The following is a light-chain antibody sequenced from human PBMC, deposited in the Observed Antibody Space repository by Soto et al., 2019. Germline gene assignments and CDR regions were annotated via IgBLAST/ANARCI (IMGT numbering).Light chain of an antibody. Sequence: QSVLTQPPSASGTPGQRVTLSCSGSSSSIRRNTVNLYQLLPGTATKLHIFINDQRTSGVPDRFSVSKSGTSASLAISGLHSEDEADYYCAAWDDSLSTWVFAGGTKPTVL. CDR3: AAWDDSLSTWV. J-gene: IGLJ3*02. V-gene: IGLV1-44*01. CDR1: SSSIRRNT. CDR2: IND.